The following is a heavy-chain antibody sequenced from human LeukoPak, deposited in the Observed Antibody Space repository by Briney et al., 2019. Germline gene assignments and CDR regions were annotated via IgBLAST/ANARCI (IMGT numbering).Heavy chain of an antibody. D-gene: IGHD3-3*01. CDR2: ISANGGET. J-gene: IGHJ4*02. V-gene: IGHV3-23*01. CDR3: AKRYYDFPLDY. CDR1: GYTLTELS. Sequence: SCKVSGYTLTELSMNWVRQAPGKGLEWVSSISANGGETHYADSVKGRFTISRDNSKNTLYLQINNPRVEDTAVYYCAKRYYDFPLDYWGQGTLVTVSS.